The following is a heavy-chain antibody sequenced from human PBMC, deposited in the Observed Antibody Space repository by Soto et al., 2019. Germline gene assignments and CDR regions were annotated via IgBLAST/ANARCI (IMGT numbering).Heavy chain of an antibody. CDR1: GFTFSSYA. Sequence: GGSLRLSCAASGFTFSSYAMSWVRQAPGKGLEWVSTISGSGGYTFYADSVKGRFTISRDNSKNTLYLQMNSLRAEDTAVYYCAKDKGSSVYYMDVWGRGTTVTVSS. J-gene: IGHJ6*03. CDR3: AKDKGSSVYYMDV. D-gene: IGHD2-15*01. V-gene: IGHV3-23*01. CDR2: ISGSGGYT.